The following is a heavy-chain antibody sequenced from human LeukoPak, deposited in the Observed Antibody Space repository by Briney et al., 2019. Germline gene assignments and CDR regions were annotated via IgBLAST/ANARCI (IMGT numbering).Heavy chain of an antibody. CDR1: GFTFSNAW. J-gene: IGHJ4*02. CDR3: ATRGYSYESYFDY. CDR2: ISGSGGST. V-gene: IGHV3-23*01. D-gene: IGHD5-18*01. Sequence: PGGSLRLSCAASGFTFSNAWMSWVRQAPGKGLEWVSAISGSGGSTYYADSVKGRFTISRDNSKNTLYLQMNSLRAEDTAVYYCATRGYSYESYFDYWGQGTLVTVSS.